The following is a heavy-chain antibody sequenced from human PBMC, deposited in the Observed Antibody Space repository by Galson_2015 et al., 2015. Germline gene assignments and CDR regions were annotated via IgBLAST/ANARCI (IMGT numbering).Heavy chain of an antibody. Sequence: SVKVSCKASGGTFSSYTISWVRQAPGQGLEWMGRIIPILGIANYAQKFQGRVTITADKSTSTAYMELSSLRSEDTAVYYCARERPVVVVPAAEYYYYGMDVWGQGTTVTVSS. D-gene: IGHD2-2*01. CDR2: IIPILGIA. CDR3: ARERPVVVVPAAEYYYYGMDV. J-gene: IGHJ6*02. V-gene: IGHV1-69*04. CDR1: GGTFSSYT.